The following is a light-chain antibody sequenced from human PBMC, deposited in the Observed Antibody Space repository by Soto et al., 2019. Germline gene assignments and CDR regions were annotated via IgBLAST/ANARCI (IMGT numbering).Light chain of an antibody. CDR3: QQYGSSSWT. J-gene: IGKJ1*01. CDR2: GAS. V-gene: IGKV3-20*01. Sequence: EIVLTQSPGTLSLSPGERATLSCRASQSVSSYLAWYQQKPGQAPRLLIYGASSRATGTPDRFSGSGSGTDFTLTISRLEPEDFAVYYCQQYGSSSWTFGQGTKVDI. CDR1: QSVSSY.